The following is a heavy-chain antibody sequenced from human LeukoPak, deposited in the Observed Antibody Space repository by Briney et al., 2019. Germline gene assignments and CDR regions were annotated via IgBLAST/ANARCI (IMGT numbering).Heavy chain of an antibody. CDR3: ARDRDHGDYYYYYYMDV. V-gene: IGHV3-64*01. CDR1: GFTFISFA. D-gene: IGHD4-17*01. J-gene: IGHJ6*03. CDR2: ISSNGGST. Sequence: GGSLRLSCAASGFTFISFAMHWVRQAPGKGLEYVSAISSNGGSTYYANSVKGRFTISRDNSKNTLYLQMGSLRAEDMAVYYCARDRDHGDYYYYYYMDVWGKGTTVTVSS.